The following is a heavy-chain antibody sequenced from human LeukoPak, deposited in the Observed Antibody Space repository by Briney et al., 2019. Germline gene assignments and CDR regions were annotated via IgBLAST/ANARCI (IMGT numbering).Heavy chain of an antibody. CDR3: TTTMMQYYYDSSGYYGFDY. V-gene: IGHV3-15*01. D-gene: IGHD3-22*01. CDR2: IKSKTDGGTT. Sequence: GGSLRLSCAASGFTFSNAWMSWVRQAPGKGLEWVGRIKSKTDGGTTDYDAPVKGRFTISRDHSKNTLYLQMNSLKTEDTAVYYCTTTMMQYYYDSSGYYGFDYWGQGTLVTVSS. CDR1: GFTFSNAW. J-gene: IGHJ4*02.